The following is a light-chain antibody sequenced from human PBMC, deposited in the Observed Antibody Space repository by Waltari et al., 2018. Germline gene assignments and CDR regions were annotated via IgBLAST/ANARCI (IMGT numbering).Light chain of an antibody. CDR1: QSIDIY. CDR3: QQRSRWPLT. Sequence: EIVLTQSPATLSLSPGESATLSCRARQSIDIYLAWYQQRPGPAPRRLISDASDRATCIPARFRGSGSGTDFTLTISSLEPEDFAVYSCQQRSRWPLTVGGGTKVEL. CDR2: DAS. V-gene: IGKV3-11*01. J-gene: IGKJ4*01.